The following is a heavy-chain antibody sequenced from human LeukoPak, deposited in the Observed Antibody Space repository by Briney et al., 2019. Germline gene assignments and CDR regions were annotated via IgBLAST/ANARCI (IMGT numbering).Heavy chain of an antibody. J-gene: IGHJ5*02. CDR1: GYSFATYW. CDR2: IYPRDSDT. CDR3: ARSHSSTLTWFDP. Sequence: GESLKRFSKGSGYSFATYWIAWVRQTPRKGLEWMGIIYPRDSDTKYNPSFQRQVSISADKSISTAYLQWNSLQASGTAIYYCARSHSSTLTWFDPWGQRTVHSVSS. V-gene: IGHV5-51*01.